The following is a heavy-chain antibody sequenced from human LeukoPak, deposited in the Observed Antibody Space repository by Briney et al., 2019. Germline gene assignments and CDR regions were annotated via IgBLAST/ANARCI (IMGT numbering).Heavy chain of an antibody. D-gene: IGHD7-27*01. J-gene: IGHJ4*02. CDR1: GYTFTSYY. V-gene: IGHV1-46*01. CDR3: RTGDSDYFDY. CDR2: INPSGGST. Sequence: ASVKVSCKASGYTFTSYYIHWVRQAPGQGLEWMGIINPSGGSTSYAQKFQGRVTMTRDTSTSTVYMELSSLRSEDTAVYYCRTGDSDYFDYWGQGTLVTVSS.